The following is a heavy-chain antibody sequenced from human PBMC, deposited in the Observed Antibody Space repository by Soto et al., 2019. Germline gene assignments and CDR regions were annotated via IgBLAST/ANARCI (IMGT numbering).Heavy chain of an antibody. V-gene: IGHV4-39*01. CDR2: IYYSGST. J-gene: IGHJ4*02. D-gene: IGHD4-17*01. CDR3: ARFHDYGDRGSYFDY. Sequence: QLQLQESGPGLVKPSETLSLTCTVSGGSISSSGYYWGWIRQPPGKGLEWIGNIYYSGSTYYNPSLKSRVTISVDTSKNQFSLKLSSVTAADTAVYYCARFHDYGDRGSYFDYWGQGTLVTVSS. CDR1: GGSISSSGYY.